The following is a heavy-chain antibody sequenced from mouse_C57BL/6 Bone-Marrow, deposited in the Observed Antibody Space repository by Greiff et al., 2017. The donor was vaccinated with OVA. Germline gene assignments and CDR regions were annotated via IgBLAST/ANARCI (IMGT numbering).Heavy chain of an antibody. J-gene: IGHJ3*01. CDR1: GFNIKDYY. CDR3: ASPFIYYGYD. CDR2: IDPEDGET. D-gene: IGHD2-2*01. V-gene: IGHV14-2*01. Sequence: EVKLQQSGAELVKPGASVKLSCTASGFNIKDYYMHWVKQRTEQGLEWIGRIDPEDGETKYAPKFQGKATITADTSSNTAYLQLSSLTSEDTAVYYCASPFIYYGYDWGQGTLVTVSA.